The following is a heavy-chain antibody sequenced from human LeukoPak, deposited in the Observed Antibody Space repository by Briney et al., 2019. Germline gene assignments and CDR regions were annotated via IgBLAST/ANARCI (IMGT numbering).Heavy chain of an antibody. D-gene: IGHD6-19*01. CDR3: ARLTAVDGKSYYFDY. Sequence: SETLSLTCTVSGGSISRYFGTCMRGPPTKGREGMGYISSSWSTSYTPNLPSTVTIAIDKSKNHFSLKLSSVTAADKAVYYCARLTAVDGKSYYFDYWGQGTLVTVSS. CDR2: ISSSWST. V-gene: IGHV4-59*08. J-gene: IGHJ4*02. CDR1: GGSISRYF.